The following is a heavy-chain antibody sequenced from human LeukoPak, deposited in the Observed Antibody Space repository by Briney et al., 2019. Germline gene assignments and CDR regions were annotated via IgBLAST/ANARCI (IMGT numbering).Heavy chain of an antibody. CDR3: AKGQYGSGSYYTGGFDY. V-gene: IGHV3-23*01. Sequence: GGSLRLSCAASGFTFTNYAMTWVRQAPGKGLEWVSGISEGVGNTYYADSVKGRFTISRDNSKNTLYLQMNSLRAEDTAVYYCAKGQYGSGSYYTGGFDYWGQGTLVTVSS. CDR2: ISEGVGNT. D-gene: IGHD3-10*01. CDR1: GFTFTNYA. J-gene: IGHJ4*02.